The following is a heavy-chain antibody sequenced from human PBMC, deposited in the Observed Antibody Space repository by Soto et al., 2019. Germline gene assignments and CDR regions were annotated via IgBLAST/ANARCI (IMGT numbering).Heavy chain of an antibody. J-gene: IGHJ6*03. D-gene: IGHD3-10*01. CDR3: ARGDYYGSGGVDYYMDV. CDR1: GYTFTSYG. CDR2: ISAYNGNT. V-gene: IGHV1-18*01. Sequence: ASVKVSCKASGYTFTSYGISWVRQAPGQGLEWMGWISAYNGNTNYAQKLQGRVTMTTDTSTSTAYMELRSLRSDDTAVYYCARGDYYGSGGVDYYMDVWGKGTTVTVSS.